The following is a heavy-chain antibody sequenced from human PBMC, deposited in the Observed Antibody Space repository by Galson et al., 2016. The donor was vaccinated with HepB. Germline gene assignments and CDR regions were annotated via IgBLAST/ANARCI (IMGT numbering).Heavy chain of an antibody. CDR3: AKGLAGIGNYPI. V-gene: IGHV4-59*01. CDR1: GESFKSFY. Sequence: SETLSLTCNVSGESFKSFYWTWLRQSPGKGLAWIGYMYYTGTNNYSPSVKSRVTISVDKSKNQLSLKMTSVTAADTAVYYCAKGLAGIGNYPIWGNGILVTVSS. J-gene: IGHJ4*01. D-gene: IGHD1-7*01. CDR2: MYYTGTN.